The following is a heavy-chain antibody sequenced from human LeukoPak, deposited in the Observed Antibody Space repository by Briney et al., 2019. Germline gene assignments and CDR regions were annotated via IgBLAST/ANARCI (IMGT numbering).Heavy chain of an antibody. CDR2: IIQDGSVK. V-gene: IGHV3-7*01. J-gene: IGHJ4*02. Sequence: GGSLRLSCAASGFTLSSYWMSWVRQAPGKGLEWVANIIQDGSVKYYVDSVKDRFTVSRDNAKSSLYLQMNSLRAEDTAVYYCARNPPSLDYWGQGILVTVSS. CDR3: ARNPPSLDY. CDR1: GFTLSSYW.